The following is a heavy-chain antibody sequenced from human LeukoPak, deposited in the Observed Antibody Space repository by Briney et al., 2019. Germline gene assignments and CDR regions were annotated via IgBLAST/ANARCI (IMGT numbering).Heavy chain of an antibody. V-gene: IGHV4-61*02. J-gene: IGHJ4*02. CDR2: IYTGGNT. Sequence: PSQTLSLTCTVSGDSITNGIFHWSWIRQPAGKELEWIGRIYTGGNTAYNPSLNSRVTISLDTSNNQLSLKLTSVTAADTAVYHCARHFGGYSYGYLSYFDYWGQGTLVTVSS. CDR1: GDSITNGIFH. CDR3: ARHFGGYSYGYLSYFDY. D-gene: IGHD5-18*01.